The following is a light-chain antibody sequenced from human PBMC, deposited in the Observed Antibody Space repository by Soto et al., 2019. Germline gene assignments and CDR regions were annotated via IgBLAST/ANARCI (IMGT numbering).Light chain of an antibody. CDR3: HQYNTYSPERT. Sequence: DIQMTQSPSTLSAFVGDRVTITCRASQSIGRWLAWYQQKPGKAPXXLXXDASSLESGVPSRFSGSGSVTEFTLTLSSLQPDEFATYYCHQYNTYSPERTFGQGTKVDIK. CDR2: DAS. J-gene: IGKJ1*01. V-gene: IGKV1-5*01. CDR1: QSIGRW.